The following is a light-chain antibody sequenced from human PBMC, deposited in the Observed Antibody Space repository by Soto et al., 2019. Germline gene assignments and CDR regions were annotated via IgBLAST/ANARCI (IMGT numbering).Light chain of an antibody. CDR2: GAS. CDR3: QQYGSSGT. Sequence: IGFTPFPSTPSLSPGERATLSCRASQSVSNNYLAWYQQKPGQAPRLLIYGASNRATGIPDRFSGSGSGTDFTLTISRLEPEDFAVYYCQQYGSSGTFGQGTKVDIK. J-gene: IGKJ1*01. CDR1: QSVSNNY. V-gene: IGKV3-20*01.